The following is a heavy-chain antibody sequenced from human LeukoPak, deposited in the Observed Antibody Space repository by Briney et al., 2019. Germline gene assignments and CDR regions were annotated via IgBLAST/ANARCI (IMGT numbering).Heavy chain of an antibody. CDR2: ISAYNGNT. D-gene: IGHD5-18*01. V-gene: IGHV1-18*01. CDR1: GYTFTSYG. J-gene: IGHJ4*02. Sequence: AASVKVSCKASGYTFTSYGISWVRQAPGQGLEWMGWISAYNGNTNYAQKLQGRVTMTTDTSTSTAYMDLRSLRSDDTAVYYCARAETYGYRDVPVIPGHWGQGTLVTVSS. CDR3: ARAETYGYRDVPVIPGH.